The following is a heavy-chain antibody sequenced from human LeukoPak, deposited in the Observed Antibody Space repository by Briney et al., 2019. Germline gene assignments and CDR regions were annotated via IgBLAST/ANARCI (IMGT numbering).Heavy chain of an antibody. CDR3: ARGDWSLYYFDY. Sequence: SQTLSLTCTVSGGSISSGSYYWSWIRQPAGKGLEWIGRIYTSGSTNYNPSLKSRVTISVDTSKNQFSLKLSSVTAADTAVYYCARGDWSLYYFDYWGQGTLVTVSS. V-gene: IGHV4-61*02. CDR2: IYTSGST. D-gene: IGHD3/OR15-3a*01. J-gene: IGHJ4*02. CDR1: GGSISSGSYY.